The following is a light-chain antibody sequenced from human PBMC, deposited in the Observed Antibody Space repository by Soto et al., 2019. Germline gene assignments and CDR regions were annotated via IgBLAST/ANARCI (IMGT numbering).Light chain of an antibody. J-gene: IGKJ1*01. CDR2: GAS. CDR3: QQYGSSGT. V-gene: IGKV3-20*01. Sequence: EIVLTQSPGTLSLSPGERATLSCRASQSVSNNYLAWYQQNPGQAPRLLTYGASNRATGIPDRFSGSGSGTDFTLTISRLEPEDFAVYYCQQYGSSGTFGQGTKVDIK. CDR1: QSVSNNY.